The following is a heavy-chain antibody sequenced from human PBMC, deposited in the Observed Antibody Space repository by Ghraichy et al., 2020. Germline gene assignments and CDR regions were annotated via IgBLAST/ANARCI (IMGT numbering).Heavy chain of an antibody. D-gene: IGHD3-22*01. CDR1: GFTFSSYS. CDR3: ARVDYESRGQFDY. J-gene: IGHJ4*02. Sequence: GGSLRLSCAASGFTFSSYSMNWVRQAPGKGLEWVSYISSSSSTRYYADSVKGRYTISRDNAKNSMYLIKNRLRAEDKAVYYCARVDYESRGQFDYWGQGTLVTVSS. V-gene: IGHV3-48*01. CDR2: ISSSSSTR.